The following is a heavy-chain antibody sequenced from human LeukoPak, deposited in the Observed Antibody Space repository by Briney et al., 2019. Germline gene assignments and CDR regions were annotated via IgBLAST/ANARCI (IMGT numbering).Heavy chain of an antibody. CDR3: TTDHLNIVLMVSIKGAEYFQH. Sequence: GGSLRLSCAASGFTFSNAWMSWVRQAPGKGLEWVGRIKSKTDGGTTDYAAPVKGRFTISRDDSKNTLYLQMNSLKIEDTAVYYCTTDHLNIVLMVSIKGAEYFQHWGQGTLVTVSS. D-gene: IGHD2-8*01. V-gene: IGHV3-15*01. CDR2: IKSKTDGGTT. CDR1: GFTFSNAW. J-gene: IGHJ1*01.